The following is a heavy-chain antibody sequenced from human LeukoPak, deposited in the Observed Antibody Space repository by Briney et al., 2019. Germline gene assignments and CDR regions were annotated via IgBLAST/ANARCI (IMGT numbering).Heavy chain of an antibody. CDR3: ARVGSYDSSDPNFDY. D-gene: IGHD3-22*01. CDR1: GGSISSFY. V-gene: IGHV4-59*01. Sequence: SETLSLTCTVSGGSISSFYWSWIRQPPGKGLEWIGYIYYTGSTNYNSSLKSRVTISVDTSKNQFSLNLSSVTAADTAMYYCARVGSYDSSDPNFDYWGQGTLVTVSS. CDR2: IYYTGST. J-gene: IGHJ4*02.